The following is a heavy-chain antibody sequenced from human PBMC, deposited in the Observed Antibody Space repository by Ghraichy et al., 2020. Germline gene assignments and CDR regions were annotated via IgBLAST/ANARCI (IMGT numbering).Heavy chain of an antibody. CDR3: ARETLGGYYYGGGGY. D-gene: IGHD3-22*01. CDR2: IIPIFGTA. CDR1: GGTFSSYA. V-gene: IGHV1-69*13. Sequence: SVKVSCKASGGTFSSYAISWVRQAPGQGLEWMGGIIPIFGTANYAQKFQGRVTITADESTSTAYMELSSLRSEDTAVYYCARETLGGYYYGGGGYWGQGTLVTVSS. J-gene: IGHJ4*02.